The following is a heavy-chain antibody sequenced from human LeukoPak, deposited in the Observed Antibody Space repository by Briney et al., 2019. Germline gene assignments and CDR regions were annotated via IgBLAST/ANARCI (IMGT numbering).Heavy chain of an antibody. CDR1: GGSISSGSYY. J-gene: IGHJ3*02. Sequence: KPSETLSLTCTVSGGSISSGSYYWSWIRQPAGKGLEWIGRIYTSGSINYNPSLKSRVTISVDTSNNQFSLKLSSVTAADTAVYYCATSVGATGFGAFDIWGQGTMVTVSS. CDR3: ATSVGATGFGAFDI. CDR2: IYTSGSI. V-gene: IGHV4-61*02. D-gene: IGHD1-26*01.